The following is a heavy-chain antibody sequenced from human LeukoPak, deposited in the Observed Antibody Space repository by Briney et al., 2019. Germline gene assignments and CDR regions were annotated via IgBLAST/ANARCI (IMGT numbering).Heavy chain of an antibody. J-gene: IGHJ4*02. CDR1: GFTFSSYG. D-gene: IGHD2-21*01. CDR2: ISYDGSNK. CDR3: AKAAVVATFGLIDY. V-gene: IGHV3-30*18. Sequence: GGSLRLSCAASGFTFSSYGMHWVRQAPGKGLEWVAVISYDGSNKYYADSVKGRFTISRDNSKNTLHLQMNSLRAEDTAVYYCAKAAVVATFGLIDYWGQGTLVTVSS.